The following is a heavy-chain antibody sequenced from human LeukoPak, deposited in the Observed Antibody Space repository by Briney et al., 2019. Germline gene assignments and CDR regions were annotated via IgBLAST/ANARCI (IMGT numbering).Heavy chain of an antibody. J-gene: IGHJ5*02. D-gene: IGHD3-10*01. CDR2: IFSDGNT. Sequence: GGSLRLSCAASGFTVSSNYMSWVRQAPGKGLEWVSVIFSDGNTFYADSVKGRFTISRDNSKNTLYLQMNSLRAEDTAVYYCARDHYGLTSYPNPWGQGTLVTVSS. CDR3: ARDHYGLTSYPNP. V-gene: IGHV3-66*01. CDR1: GFTVSSNY.